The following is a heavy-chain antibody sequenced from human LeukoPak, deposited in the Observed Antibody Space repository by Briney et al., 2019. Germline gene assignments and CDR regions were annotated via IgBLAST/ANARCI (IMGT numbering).Heavy chain of an antibody. CDR2: IKQDGRQK. CDR1: GFTFSSYW. CDR3: ARGRPASGYSPRYFDY. D-gene: IGHD3-22*01. V-gene: IGHV3-7*04. Sequence: PAGSLRLSCAASGFTFSSYWMSWVRQAPGKGLEWVANIKQDGRQKYYVDSVKGQFTISRDNAKNSLYLQMNSLRAEDTAVYYCARGRPASGYSPRYFDYWGQATLVTVSS. J-gene: IGHJ4*02.